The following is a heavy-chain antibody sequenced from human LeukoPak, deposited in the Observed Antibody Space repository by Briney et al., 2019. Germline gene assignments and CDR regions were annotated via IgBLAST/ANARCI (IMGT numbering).Heavy chain of an antibody. V-gene: IGHV1-18*01. CDR3: ATTTMVRGVPNWFDP. CDR2: ISAYNGNT. J-gene: IGHJ5*02. CDR1: GYTFTSYG. Sequence: GASVKVSCKASGYTFTSYGISWVRQAPGQGLEWMGWISAYNGNTNYAQKLQGRVTMTTDTSTSTAYMELRSLRSDDTAVYYCATTTMVRGVPNWFDPWGQGTLVTVSS. D-gene: IGHD3-10*01.